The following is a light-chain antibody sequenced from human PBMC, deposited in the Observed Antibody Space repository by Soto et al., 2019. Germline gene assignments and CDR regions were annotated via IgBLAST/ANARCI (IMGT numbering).Light chain of an antibody. CDR1: SSDIGGFYY. CDR2: QVS. J-gene: IGLJ1*01. Sequence: QSALTQPASVSGSPGQSITISCTGTSSDIGGFYYVSWYQHHPGKDPKVMIYQVSNRPSGVSNRFSGSKSGNTASLTISGLQAEDEADYFCSSYSSSSTFYVFGAGTKVTVL. V-gene: IGLV2-14*01. CDR3: SSYSSSSTFYV.